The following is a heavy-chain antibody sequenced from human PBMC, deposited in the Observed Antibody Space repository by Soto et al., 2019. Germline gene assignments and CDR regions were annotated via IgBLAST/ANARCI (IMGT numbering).Heavy chain of an antibody. D-gene: IGHD1-1*01. Sequence: SHTLSLTCVISGDSVSSNSAAWNWIRQSPSRGLEWLGRTYYRSRWYNDYAVSVRSRITVNADTSKNQFSLHVNSVTPQDTALYYWVGDSSLHWYYMDVWDKVATVTVSS. CDR2: TYYRSRWYN. CDR1: GDSVSSNSAA. CDR3: VGDSSLHWYYMDV. J-gene: IGHJ6*03. V-gene: IGHV6-1*01.